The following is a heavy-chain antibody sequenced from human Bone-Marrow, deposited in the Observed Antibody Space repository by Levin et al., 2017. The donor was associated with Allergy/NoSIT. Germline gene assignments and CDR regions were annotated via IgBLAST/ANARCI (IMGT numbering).Heavy chain of an antibody. D-gene: IGHD4-23*01. Sequence: GGSLRLSCVVSGFTFGTYSMHWVRQAPGKGLEWVAAVSYDGSVKFYRDSAKGRFTISRDNSKSTLYLDMSSLRLEDTAVYYCARELDNDNSPKRNRFFYFYGLDVWGQGTSVTVSS. CDR2: VSYDGSVK. CDR3: ARELDNDNSPKRNRFFYFYGLDV. V-gene: IGHV3-30*04. J-gene: IGHJ6*02. CDR1: GFTFGTYS.